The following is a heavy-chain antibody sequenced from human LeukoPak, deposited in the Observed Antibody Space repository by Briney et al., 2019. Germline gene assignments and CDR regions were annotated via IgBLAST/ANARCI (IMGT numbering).Heavy chain of an antibody. V-gene: IGHV3-53*01. CDR3: ARGGGGAADY. CDR1: GFSVSGNF. Sequence: GGSLRLSCAASGFSVSGNFMSWVRQAPGKGLEWVWGIYKDDRVSRFYNGDTKYYADSVRGRFTISRDNSTNTLFLQMNSLRAEDTAVYYCARGGGGAADYWGQGTLVTVSS. J-gene: IGHJ4*02. D-gene: IGHD3-16*01. CDR2: FYNGDTK.